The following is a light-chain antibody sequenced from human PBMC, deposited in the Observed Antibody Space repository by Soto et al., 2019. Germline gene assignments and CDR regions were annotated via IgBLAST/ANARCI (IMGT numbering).Light chain of an antibody. CDR1: QSVSSN. CDR2: GAS. CDR3: QHYNNWPPWT. Sequence: EIVMTQSPATLSVSPGERVTLSCRASQSVSSNLAWYQQKPGQAPRLLIFGASTRATGIPARFSGSGSGTEFTLTISSLQSEDFAVYYCQHYNNWPPWTFGQGNKVEIK. V-gene: IGKV3-15*01. J-gene: IGKJ1*01.